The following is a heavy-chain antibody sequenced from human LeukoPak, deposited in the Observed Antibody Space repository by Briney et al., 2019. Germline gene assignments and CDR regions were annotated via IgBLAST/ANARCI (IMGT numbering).Heavy chain of an antibody. CDR3: AKDNNSDTATDYYFDY. CDR1: GFTFSSYG. Sequence: GGSLRLSCAASGFTFSSYGMHWVRQAPGKGLEWVAVISYDGSNKYYADSVKGRFTISRDNSKNTLYLQMNSLRAEDTAVYYCAKDNNSDTATDYYFDYWGQGTLVTVSS. V-gene: IGHV3-30*18. CDR2: ISYDGSNK. D-gene: IGHD5-18*01. J-gene: IGHJ4*02.